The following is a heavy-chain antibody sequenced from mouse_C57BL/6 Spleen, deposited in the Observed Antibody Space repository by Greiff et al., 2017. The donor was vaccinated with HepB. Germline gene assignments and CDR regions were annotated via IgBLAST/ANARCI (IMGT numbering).Heavy chain of an antibody. V-gene: IGHV5-16*01. CDR3: ARDLGLRGYFDY. Sequence: EVKLVESAGGLVQPGSSMKLSCTASGFTFSDYYMAWVRQVPEKGLEWVANINYDGSSTYYLDSLKSRFIISRDNAKNILYLQMSSLKSEDTATYYCARDLGLRGYFDYWGQGTTLTVSS. J-gene: IGHJ2*01. D-gene: IGHD4-1*01. CDR2: INYDGSST. CDR1: GFTFSDYY.